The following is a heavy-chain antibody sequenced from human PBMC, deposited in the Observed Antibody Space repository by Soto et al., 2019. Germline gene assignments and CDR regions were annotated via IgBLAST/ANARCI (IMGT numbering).Heavy chain of an antibody. CDR2: IIPILGIA. J-gene: IGHJ5*02. V-gene: IGHV1-69*04. Sequence: SVKVSCKASGGTFSSYTISWVRQAPGQGLEWMGRIIPILGIANYAQKFQGRVTITADKSTSTAYMELSSLRSEDTAVYYCARDHRGAAAANWFDPWGQGTLVTVSP. D-gene: IGHD6-13*01. CDR3: ARDHRGAAAANWFDP. CDR1: GGTFSSYT.